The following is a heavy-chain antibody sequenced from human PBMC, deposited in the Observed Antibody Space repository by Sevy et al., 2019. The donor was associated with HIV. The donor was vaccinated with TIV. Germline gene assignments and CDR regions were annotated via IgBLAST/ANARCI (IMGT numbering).Heavy chain of an antibody. J-gene: IGHJ4*02. CDR3: SVDVVVNDVAFAY. CDR2: IKQDGSEK. Sequence: GGSLRLSCAASGFMFSNYWMSWVRQAPGKGLEWVANIKQDGSEKYYVESVKGRFCMSRDNAKKSLYLQINSLRAEDTAVYYGSVDVVVNDVAFAYWGQRTLVTASS. CDR1: GFMFSNYW. D-gene: IGHD2-15*01. V-gene: IGHV3-7*01.